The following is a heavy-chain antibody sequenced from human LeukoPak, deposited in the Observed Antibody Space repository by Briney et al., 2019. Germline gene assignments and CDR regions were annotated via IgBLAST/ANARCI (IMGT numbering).Heavy chain of an antibody. Sequence: PSETLSLTCAVYGGSFSGYYWSWIRQPAGKGLEWIGRIHTSGTTNYNPSLKSRVTISVDMSENQFSLKLSSVTAADTAVYYCARAKYNYGPYYFDSWGQGTLVTVSS. D-gene: IGHD5-18*01. V-gene: IGHV4-59*10. CDR2: IHTSGTT. CDR3: ARAKYNYGPYYFDS. CDR1: GGSFSGYY. J-gene: IGHJ4*02.